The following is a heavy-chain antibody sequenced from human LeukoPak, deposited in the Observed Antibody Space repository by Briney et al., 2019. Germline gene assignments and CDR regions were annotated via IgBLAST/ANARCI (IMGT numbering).Heavy chain of an antibody. D-gene: IGHD3-16*01. CDR1: GYTFTGYY. CDR3: ATARNGGDNWFDP. CDR2: FNPEDGET. J-gene: IGHJ5*02. V-gene: IGHV1-24*01. Sequence: AAVQVSCKASGYTFTGYYMHGVRQAPGKGREWMGGFNPEDGETIYAQNFQGRVTMTENTSTDTAYMELSSLRSEDTAVYYWATARNGGDNWFDPWGQGTLVTVSS.